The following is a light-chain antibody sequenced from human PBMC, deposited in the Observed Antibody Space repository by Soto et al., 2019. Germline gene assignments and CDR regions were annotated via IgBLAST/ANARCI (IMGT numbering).Light chain of an antibody. CDR1: QSVGSY. CDR2: GAS. J-gene: IGKJ1*01. CDR3: QQYNNWPMWT. V-gene: IGKV3D-15*01. Sequence: EIVLTQSPATLSLSPGERATLSCRASQSVGSYLAWYQQKPGQAPRLLIYGASNRATGIPARFSGSGSGTEFTLTINSLQSEDFAVYYCQQYNNWPMWTFGQGTKVDI.